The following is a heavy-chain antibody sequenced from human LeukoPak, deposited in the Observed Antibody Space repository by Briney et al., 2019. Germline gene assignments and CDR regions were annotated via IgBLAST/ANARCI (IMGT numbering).Heavy chain of an antibody. CDR2: INPNSGGT. CDR1: GYTFTGYY. Sequence: GASVKVSCKASGYTFTGYYMHWVRQAPGQGLEWMGWINPNSGGTNYAQKFQGRVTMTRDTSISTAYMELSRLRSDDTAVYYCARERRDYVIYYYGMDVWGQGTTVTVSS. J-gene: IGHJ6*02. V-gene: IGHV1-2*02. CDR3: ARERRDYVIYYYGMDV. D-gene: IGHD4-17*01.